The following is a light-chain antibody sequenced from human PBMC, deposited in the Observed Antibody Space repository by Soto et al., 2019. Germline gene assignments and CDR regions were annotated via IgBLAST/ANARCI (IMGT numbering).Light chain of an antibody. CDR3: QQYNSYL. J-gene: IGKJ1*01. CDR2: DVS. CDR1: QSVSNW. V-gene: IGKV1-5*01. Sequence: DIQMTQSPSTLSASVGERVTITCRASQSVSNWLAWYQQKPGKAPKLLIYDVSSLESGVPSRFSGSGSGTEFILNISSLQPDDFATYYCQQYNSYLFGQGTKV.